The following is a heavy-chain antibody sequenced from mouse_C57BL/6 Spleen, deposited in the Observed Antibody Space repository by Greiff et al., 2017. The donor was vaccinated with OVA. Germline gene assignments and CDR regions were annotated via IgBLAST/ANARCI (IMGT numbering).Heavy chain of an antibody. J-gene: IGHJ2*01. Sequence: VQLQQSGAELVRPGASVTLSCKASGYTFTDYEMHWVKQTPVHGLEWIGAIDPETGGTAYNQKFKGKAILTADKSSSTAYMELRSLTSEDSAVYDGTKRGQLRLRYFDYWGQGTTLTVSS. CDR3: TKRGQLRLRYFDY. V-gene: IGHV1-15*01. CDR2: IDPETGGT. CDR1: GYTFTDYE. D-gene: IGHD3-2*02.